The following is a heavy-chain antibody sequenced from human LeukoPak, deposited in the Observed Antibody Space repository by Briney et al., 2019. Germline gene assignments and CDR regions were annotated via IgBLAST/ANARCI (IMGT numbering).Heavy chain of an antibody. Sequence: PGGSLRLSCAASGFTVSSNYMSWARQAPGKGLEWVSVIYSGGSTYYADSVKGRFTISRDNSKNTLYLQMNSLRAEDTAVYYCARGPLLGAFDIWGQGTMVTVSS. V-gene: IGHV3-66*01. D-gene: IGHD2-15*01. CDR2: IYSGGST. CDR1: GFTVSSNY. J-gene: IGHJ3*02. CDR3: ARGPLLGAFDI.